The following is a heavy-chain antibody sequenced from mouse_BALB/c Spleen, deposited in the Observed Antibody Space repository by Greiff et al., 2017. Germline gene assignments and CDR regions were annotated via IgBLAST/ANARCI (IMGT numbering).Heavy chain of an antibody. CDR3: ARGEGSYYAMDY. J-gene: IGHJ4*01. CDR2: ISNGGGST. Sequence: EVQLVESGGGLVQPGGSLKLSCAASGFTFSSYTMSWVRQTPEKRLEWVAYISNGGGSTYYPDTVKGRFTISRDNAKNTLYLQMSSLKSEDTAMYYCARGEGSYYAMDYWGQGTSVTVSS. CDR1: GFTFSSYT. V-gene: IGHV5-12-2*01.